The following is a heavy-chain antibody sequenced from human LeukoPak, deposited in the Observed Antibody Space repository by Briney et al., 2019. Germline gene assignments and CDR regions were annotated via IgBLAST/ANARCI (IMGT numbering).Heavy chain of an antibody. CDR3: ASVRGSGYWYYFDY. CDR1: GYTFTSYD. Sequence: ASVKVSCKASGYTFTSYDINWVRQATGQGLEWMGWMNPNSGNTGYAQKFQGRVTMTRNTPISTAYMELSSLRSEDTAVYYCASVRGSGYWYYFDYWGQGTLVTVSS. CDR2: MNPNSGNT. V-gene: IGHV1-8*01. D-gene: IGHD3-22*01. J-gene: IGHJ4*02.